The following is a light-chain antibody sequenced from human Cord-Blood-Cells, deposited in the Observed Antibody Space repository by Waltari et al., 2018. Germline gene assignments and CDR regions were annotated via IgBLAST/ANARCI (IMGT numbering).Light chain of an antibody. CDR2: AAS. CDR3: QQSYSTPYT. J-gene: IGKJ2*01. Sequence: DIQLTHSPSSLSASVGDRVTTTCRASQSISSYLNRYQQKPGKAPKLLIYAASSLQSGVPSRFSGSGSGTDFTLTISSLQPEDFATYYCQQSYSTPYTFGQGTKLEIK. CDR1: QSISSY. V-gene: IGKV1-39*01.